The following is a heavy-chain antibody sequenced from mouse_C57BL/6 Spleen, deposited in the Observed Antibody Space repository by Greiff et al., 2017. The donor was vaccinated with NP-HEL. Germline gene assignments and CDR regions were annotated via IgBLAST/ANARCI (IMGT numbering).Heavy chain of an antibody. CDR2: INPNYGTT. D-gene: IGHD1-3*01. Sequence: EVKLMESGPELVKPGASVKISCKASGYSFTDYNMNWVKQSNGKSLEWIGVINPNYGTTSYNQKFKGKATLTVDKSSSTAYMQLNSLTSEDSAVYYCARSGEKNGYDAMDYWGQGTSVTVSS. CDR1: GYSFTDYN. V-gene: IGHV1-39*01. CDR3: ARSGEKNGYDAMDY. J-gene: IGHJ4*01.